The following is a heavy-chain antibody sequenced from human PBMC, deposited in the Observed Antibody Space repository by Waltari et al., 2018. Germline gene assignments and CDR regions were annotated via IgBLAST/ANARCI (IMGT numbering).Heavy chain of an antibody. D-gene: IGHD3-10*01. CDR1: GFTXSSSW. CDR3: STYTXVTFGDH. CDR2: IRADGXYT. Sequence: EVQLVESGGGLVQXGGSLRLSCAXSGFTXSSSWLHWVRQAPGKGLVWVSRIRADGXYTSDADSGKGSXTIXRDXAXSXLYLQMNXXXAEDXAIYYCSTYTXVTFGDHXGQGALVTVXS. J-gene: IGHJ4*02. V-gene: IGHV3-74*01.